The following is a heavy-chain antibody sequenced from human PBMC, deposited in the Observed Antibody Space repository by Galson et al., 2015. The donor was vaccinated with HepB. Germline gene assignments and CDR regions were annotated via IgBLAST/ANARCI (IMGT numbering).Heavy chain of an antibody. CDR1: GDSVSSNTAA. J-gene: IGHJ3*02. V-gene: IGHV6-1*01. Sequence: CAISGDSVSSNTAAWNWIRQSPSRGLEWLGRTYYRSKWYNDYAVSVKSRVTINSDTSKNQFSLQLNSVTPEITAVYYGARASYPGGGYSSGWHAFDIWGQGTMVTVSS. CDR2: TYYRSKWYN. D-gene: IGHD6-19*01. CDR3: ARASYPGGGYSSGWHAFDI.